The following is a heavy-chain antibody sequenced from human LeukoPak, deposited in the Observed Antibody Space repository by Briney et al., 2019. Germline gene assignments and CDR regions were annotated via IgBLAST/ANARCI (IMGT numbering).Heavy chain of an antibody. CDR2: INHSGSS. Sequence: SETLSLTCAVYGGSFSGYYWSWIRQPPGKGLEWIGEINHSGSSNYNPSLKSRVTISVDTSKNQFSLKLSSVTAADTAVYYCARTHRATGTTDYYYYYYMDVWGKGTTVTISS. J-gene: IGHJ6*03. CDR1: GGSFSGYY. D-gene: IGHD1-1*01. V-gene: IGHV4-34*01. CDR3: ARTHRATGTTDYYYYYYMDV.